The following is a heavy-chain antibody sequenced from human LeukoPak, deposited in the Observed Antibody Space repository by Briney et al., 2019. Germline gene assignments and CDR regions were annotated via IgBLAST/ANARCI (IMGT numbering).Heavy chain of an antibody. V-gene: IGHV3-21*01. J-gene: IGHJ4*02. CDR2: ISSSSSYI. CDR3: ARERAGFTIFGVAHD. Sequence: PGGSLRLSCAASGFTFSSYSMNWVRQAPGKGLEWVSSISSSSSYIYYADSVKGRFTISRDNAKNSLYLQMNSLRAVDTAVYYCARERAGFTIFGVAHDWGQGTLVTVSS. CDR1: GFTFSSYS. D-gene: IGHD3-3*01.